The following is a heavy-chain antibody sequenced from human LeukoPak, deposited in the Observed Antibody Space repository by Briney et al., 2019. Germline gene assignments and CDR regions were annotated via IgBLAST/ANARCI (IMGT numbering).Heavy chain of an antibody. CDR2: IRSKPYGGTT. V-gene: IGHV3-49*03. CDR1: GFTFGDHA. Sequence: PGGSLRLSCTASGFTFGDHAMSWFRQAPGKGLEWVGIIRSKPYGGTTEYAASVKGRFTISRDDSKSMAYLQMNSLKTEDTAVYYCARDPNIVVVPAALFDYWGQGTLVTVSS. J-gene: IGHJ4*02. D-gene: IGHD2-2*01. CDR3: ARDPNIVVVPAALFDY.